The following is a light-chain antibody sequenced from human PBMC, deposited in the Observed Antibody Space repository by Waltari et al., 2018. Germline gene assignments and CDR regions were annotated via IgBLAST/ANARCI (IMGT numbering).Light chain of an antibody. V-gene: IGKV2-28*01. CDR3: MQPLQSPRT. J-gene: IGKJ2*01. CDR1: QSLLHSNGYYY. CDR2: LPS. Sequence: DIVMTQSPLSLSVTPGEPASISCRSSQSLLHSNGYYYLDWYLQKPGQSPQLLMYLPSHRASVAPDRFSGSGSGTYFTLKISRVEAEDVGVYYCMQPLQSPRTFGQGTELEIK.